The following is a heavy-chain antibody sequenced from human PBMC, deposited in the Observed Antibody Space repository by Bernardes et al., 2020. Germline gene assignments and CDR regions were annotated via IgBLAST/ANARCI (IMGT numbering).Heavy chain of an antibody. V-gene: IGHV4-39*02. Sequence: SETLSLTCTVSGVSISSSNYYWGWIRQPPGKGLEWIGNIYYSGSTSYNPSLRSRVTISVDTSKNHFSLNLSSVTAADTAVYYCARRVDMGYYFDYWGQGTLVTVSS. D-gene: IGHD3-3*01. CDR3: ARRVDMGYYFDY. J-gene: IGHJ4*02. CDR2: IYYSGST. CDR1: GVSISSSNYY.